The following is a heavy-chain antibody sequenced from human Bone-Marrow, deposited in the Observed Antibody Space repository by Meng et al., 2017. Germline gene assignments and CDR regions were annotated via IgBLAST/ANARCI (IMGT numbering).Heavy chain of an antibody. V-gene: IGHV3-15*01. CDR1: GFIFSNAW. CDR2: MKSNVDGGTV. J-gene: IGHJ4*01. CDR3: SGHVDY. Sequence: QLVESGGGLVRPGGSLRRSCAGSGFIFSNAWMTWVRQAPGKGLEWIGRMKSNVDGGTVDYAAAVKGRFFISRDDSENTFYLQMNSLKTEDTAVYYCSGHVDYWGHGTLVTVSS.